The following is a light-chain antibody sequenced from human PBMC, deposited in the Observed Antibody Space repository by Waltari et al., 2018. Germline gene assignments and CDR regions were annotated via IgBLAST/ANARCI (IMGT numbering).Light chain of an antibody. CDR2: KDN. CDR3: ATWDDSLSGYV. J-gene: IGLJ1*01. V-gene: IGLV1-47*01. Sequence: QSVLTQPPSASGTPGPRVTISFSGTSSNIGRNYVFCFHQLPGTAPKVLSYKDNQRPSGVPDRFSGSKSGTSASLAISGLRSEDEADYYCATWDDSLSGYVFGSGTKVAVL. CDR1: SSNIGRNY.